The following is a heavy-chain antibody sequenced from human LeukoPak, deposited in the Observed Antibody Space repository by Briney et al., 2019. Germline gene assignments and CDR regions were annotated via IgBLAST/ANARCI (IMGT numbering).Heavy chain of an antibody. D-gene: IGHD4-11*01. CDR1: GGTFSSYA. CDR3: ARGPTVSTYYYYYYMDV. CDR2: IIPIFGTA. J-gene: IGHJ6*03. V-gene: IGHV1-69*05. Sequence: ASVKVSCKASGGTFSSYAISWVRQAPGQGLEWMGGIIPIFGTANYAQRFQGRVTITTDESTSTAYMELSSLRSEDTAMYYCARGPTVSTYYYYYYMDVWGKGTTVTVSS.